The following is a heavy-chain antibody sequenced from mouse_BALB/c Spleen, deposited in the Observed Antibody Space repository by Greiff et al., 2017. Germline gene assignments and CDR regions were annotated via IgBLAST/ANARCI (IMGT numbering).Heavy chain of an antibody. Sequence: QVQLKESGPQLVRPGASVKISCKASGYSFTSYWMHWVKQRPGQGLEWIGMIDPSDSETRLNQKFKDKATLTVDKSSSTAYMQLSSPTSEDSAVYYCARDYYGSSYYYAMDYWGQGTSVTVSS. CDR3: ARDYYGSSYYYAMDY. V-gene: IGHV1S126*01. J-gene: IGHJ4*01. CDR2: IDPSDSET. CDR1: GYSFTSYW. D-gene: IGHD1-1*01.